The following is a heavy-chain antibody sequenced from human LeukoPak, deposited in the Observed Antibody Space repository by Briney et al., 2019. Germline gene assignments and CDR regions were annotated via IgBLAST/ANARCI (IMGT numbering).Heavy chain of an antibody. V-gene: IGHV4-30-4*01. J-gene: IGHJ6*02. Sequence: EPSETLSLTCTVSGGSISSGDYYWSWIRQPPGKGLEWIEYIYYSGSTYYNPSLKSRVTISVDTSKNQFSLKLSSVTAADTAVYYCARGVLAYSSSWENYYYYYGMDVWGQGTTVTVSS. CDR2: IYYSGST. CDR1: GGSISSGDYY. CDR3: ARGVLAYSSSWENYYYYYGMDV. D-gene: IGHD6-13*01.